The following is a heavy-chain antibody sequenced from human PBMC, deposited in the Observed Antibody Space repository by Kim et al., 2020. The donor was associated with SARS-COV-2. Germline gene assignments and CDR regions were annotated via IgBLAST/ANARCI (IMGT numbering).Heavy chain of an antibody. Sequence: SGGSSPDYADSVNGRCTSSRDSAKRSVALQMNSLTPEDTAVYYCVREPSNWGQGTLVTVSS. CDR3: VREPSN. V-gene: IGHV3-11*01. J-gene: IGHJ4*02. CDR2: SGGSSP.